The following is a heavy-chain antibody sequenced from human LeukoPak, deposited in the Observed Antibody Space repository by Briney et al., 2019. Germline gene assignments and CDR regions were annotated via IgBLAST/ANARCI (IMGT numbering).Heavy chain of an antibody. D-gene: IGHD5-12*01. CDR2: IIPIFGTA. V-gene: IGHV1-69*06. CDR1: GGTFSSYA. CDR3: ARAPITPDAFDI. Sequence: SVKVSCKASGGTFSSYAISWVRQAPGQGLEWMGGIIPIFGTANYAQKFQGRVTITADKSTSTDYMELSSLRSEDTAVYYCARAPITPDAFDIWGQGTMVTVSS. J-gene: IGHJ3*02.